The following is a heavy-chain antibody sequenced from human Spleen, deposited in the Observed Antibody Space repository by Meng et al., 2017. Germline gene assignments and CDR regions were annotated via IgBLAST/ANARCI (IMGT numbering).Heavy chain of an antibody. Sequence: ASVKVSCKASGYTFTSYYMHWVRQAPGQGLEWMGIINPSGGSTSYAQKFQGRVTMTRDTSTCTVYMELSSLRSEDTAVYYCARGLESYYYDSSGYYDFDYWGQGTLVTVSS. CDR2: INPSGGST. D-gene: IGHD3-22*01. CDR3: ARGLESYYYDSSGYYDFDY. J-gene: IGHJ4*02. CDR1: GYTFTSYY. V-gene: IGHV1-46*01.